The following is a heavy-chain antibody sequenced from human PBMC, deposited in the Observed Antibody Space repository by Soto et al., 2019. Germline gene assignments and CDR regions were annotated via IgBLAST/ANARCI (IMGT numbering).Heavy chain of an antibody. Sequence: PSETLSLTCTVSRVSISDYFWSWIRQAPGKGLEWIGEINHSGSTNYNPSLKSRVTISVDTSNNQLSLKLSSVTAADTAVYYCARHGGDSYGHPYFDYWGQGTPVTVSS. D-gene: IGHD5-18*01. CDR2: INHSGST. J-gene: IGHJ4*02. V-gene: IGHV4-59*08. CDR1: RVSISDYF. CDR3: ARHGGDSYGHPYFDY.